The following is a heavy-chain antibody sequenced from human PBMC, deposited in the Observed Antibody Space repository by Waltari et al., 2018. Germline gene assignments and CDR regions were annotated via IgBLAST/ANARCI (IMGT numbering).Heavy chain of an antibody. D-gene: IGHD4-4*01. CDR1: GYTFTSYA. CDR3: ARDVSTVTTRRDYGMDV. CDR2: INAGNGNT. Sequence: QVQLVQSGAEVKKPGASVKVSCKASGYTFTSYAMHWVRQAPGQRLEWMGWINAGNGNTKYSQKFQGRVTITRDTSASTAYMELSSLRSEDTAVYYCARDVSTVTTRRDYGMDVWGQGTTVTVSS. V-gene: IGHV1-3*01. J-gene: IGHJ6*02.